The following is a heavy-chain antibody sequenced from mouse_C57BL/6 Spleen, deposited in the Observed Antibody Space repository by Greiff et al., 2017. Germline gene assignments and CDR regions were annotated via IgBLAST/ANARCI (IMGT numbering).Heavy chain of an antibody. J-gene: IGHJ4*01. D-gene: IGHD2-5*01. CDR2: IYPGDGDT. CDR3: ARKEAYYSNCHAMDY. CDR1: GYAFSSCC. V-gene: IGHV1-80*01. Sequence: VQLQQSGAELVKPGASVKISCKASGYAFSSCCMNWVKQRPGKGLEWIGQIYPGDGDTNYNGKFKGKATLTADNSSSTAYMQQCSLTSEYSAVYYCARKEAYYSNCHAMDYWGQGTTVTVSS.